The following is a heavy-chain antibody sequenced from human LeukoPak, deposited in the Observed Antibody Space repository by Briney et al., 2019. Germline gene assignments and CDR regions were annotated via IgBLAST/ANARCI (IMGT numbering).Heavy chain of an antibody. CDR1: GVTFRDLA. J-gene: IGHJ3*02. Sequence: QPGGSLRLSCTASGVTFRDLAMSWVRQAPGKGLEWVSAISGSGGSTYYADSVKGRFTISRDNSKNTRYLQMNSLRAEDTAVYYCAKVKSPKRDDAFDIWGQGTMVTVSS. CDR3: AKVKSPKRDDAFDI. CDR2: ISGSGGST. V-gene: IGHV3-23*01.